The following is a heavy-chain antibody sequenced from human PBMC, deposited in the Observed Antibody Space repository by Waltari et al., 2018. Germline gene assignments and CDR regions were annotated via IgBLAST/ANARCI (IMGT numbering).Heavy chain of an antibody. CDR2: IHTDGSGT. D-gene: IGHD3-9*01. Sequence: EVQLVESGGGLVQPGGSLRLSCAASGFSFRSFWMHWVRQAPGKGRGWVSRIHTDGSGTRYADSVKGRFTISRDNAKNTLYLQMNGLRVEDTAVYYCARGGHVDWLPPDYWGQGTLVTVSS. V-gene: IGHV3-74*01. CDR1: GFSFRSFW. J-gene: IGHJ4*02. CDR3: ARGGHVDWLPPDY.